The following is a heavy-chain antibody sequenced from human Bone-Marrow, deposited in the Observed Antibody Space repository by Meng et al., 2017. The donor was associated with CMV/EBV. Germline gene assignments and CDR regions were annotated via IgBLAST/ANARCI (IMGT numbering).Heavy chain of an antibody. CDR3: ARNATQRFLEWLSNYYYYGMDV. J-gene: IGHJ6*01. V-gene: IGHV3-20*01. Sequence: GESLKISCAASRFTFSTYGMHWVRQAPGKGLEWVSGINWNGGSTGYADSVKGRFTISRDNAKNSLYLQMNSLRAEDTALYHCARNATQRFLEWLSNYYYYGMDVWGQGTTVTVSS. CDR1: RFTFSTYG. CDR2: INWNGGST. D-gene: IGHD3-3*01.